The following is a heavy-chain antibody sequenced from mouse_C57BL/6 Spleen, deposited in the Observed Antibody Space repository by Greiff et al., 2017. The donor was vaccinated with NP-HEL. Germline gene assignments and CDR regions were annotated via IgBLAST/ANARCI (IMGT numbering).Heavy chain of an antibody. J-gene: IGHJ2*01. V-gene: IGHV1-52*01. D-gene: IGHD2-4*01. Sequence: VQLQQPGAELVRPGSSVKLSCKASGYTFTSYWMHWVKQRPIQGLEWIGNIDPSDSETHYNQKFKDKATLTVDKSSSTAYMQLSSLTSEDSAVYYCARLYDYDGGYYFDYWGKGTTLTVSS. CDR1: GYTFTSYW. CDR3: ARLYDYDGGYYFDY. CDR2: IDPSDSET.